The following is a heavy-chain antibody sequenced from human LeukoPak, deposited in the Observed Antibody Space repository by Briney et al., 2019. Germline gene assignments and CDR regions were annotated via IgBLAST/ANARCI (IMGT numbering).Heavy chain of an antibody. D-gene: IGHD1-1*01. CDR2: INHSGST. V-gene: IGHV4-34*01. CDR1: GGSFSGYY. Sequence: LETLSLTCAVYGGSFSGYYWSWIRQPPGKGLEWIGEINHSGSTNYNPSLKSPVTISVDTSKNQFSLKLSSVTAADTAVYYCARGSGTPTTHFDYWGQGTLVTVSS. J-gene: IGHJ4*02. CDR3: ARGSGTPTTHFDY.